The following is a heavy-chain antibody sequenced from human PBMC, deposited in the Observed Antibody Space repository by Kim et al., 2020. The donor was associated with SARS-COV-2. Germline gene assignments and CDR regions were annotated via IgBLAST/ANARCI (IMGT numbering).Heavy chain of an antibody. V-gene: IGHV3-53*01. CDR3: AQDSSGLGY. D-gene: IGHD3-22*01. CDR2: GST. Sequence: GSTYYADSVKGRFTISRDNSKNTLYLQMNSLRAEDTAVYYCAQDSSGLGYWGQGTLVTVSS. J-gene: IGHJ4*02.